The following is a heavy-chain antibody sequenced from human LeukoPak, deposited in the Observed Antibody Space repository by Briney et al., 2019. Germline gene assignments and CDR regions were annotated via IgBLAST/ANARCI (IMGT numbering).Heavy chain of an antibody. J-gene: IGHJ4*02. CDR1: GYSLTNYW. CDR3: ATPRYSGSYYDPY. D-gene: IGHD1-26*01. Sequence: GESLKIACKGSGYSLTNYWIGWVRQMPGKGLECVGILSPGDSGATYSPSFQGQVTISADKSISTAYLQWSSLKASDTAMYYCATPRYSGSYYDPYWGQGTLVTVSS. CDR2: LSPGDSGA. V-gene: IGHV5-51*01.